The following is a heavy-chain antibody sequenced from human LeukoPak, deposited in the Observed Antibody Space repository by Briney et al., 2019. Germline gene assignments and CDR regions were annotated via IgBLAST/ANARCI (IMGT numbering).Heavy chain of an antibody. V-gene: IGHV5-51*01. D-gene: IGHD3-10*01. J-gene: IGHJ5*02. Sequence: GESLKISCKGSGYSFTSYWIGWVRQMPGKGLEWMGIIYPGDSDTRYSPSFQGQVTISADKSISTAYLQWSSLKASDTAMYYCAISGYYHGSGKGSDWFDPWGQGTLVTVSS. CDR2: IYPGDSDT. CDR1: GYSFTSYW. CDR3: AISGYYHGSGKGSDWFDP.